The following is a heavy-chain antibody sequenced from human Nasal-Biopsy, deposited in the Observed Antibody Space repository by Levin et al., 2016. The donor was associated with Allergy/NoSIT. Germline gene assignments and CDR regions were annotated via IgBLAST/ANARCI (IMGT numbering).Heavy chain of an antibody. CDR1: GGSFSGYQ. Sequence: ETLSLTCAVSGGSFSGYQWSWFRQPPGKGLEWIGEINRGGTTKYNPSLKSRVTILVDTPKNQFALKLNSVTAADTAVYYCARFGSEGSDHPWGQGILVTVSS. V-gene: IGHV4-34*01. D-gene: IGHD2-21*02. J-gene: IGHJ5*02. CDR3: ARFGSEGSDHP. CDR2: INRGGTT.